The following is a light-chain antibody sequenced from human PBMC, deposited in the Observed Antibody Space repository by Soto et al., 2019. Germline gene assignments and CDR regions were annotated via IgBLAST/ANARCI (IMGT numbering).Light chain of an antibody. Sequence: QSVLTQPPSASGTPGQTVTISCSGSSSNIGSNTVNWYQHLPGTAPKLLIYDNDHRPSGVPDRFSGSKSGTSASLAISGLQSEDEADYYCASWDVSLNGFWVFGGGTKLTVL. J-gene: IGLJ3*02. CDR2: DND. CDR1: SSNIGSNT. V-gene: IGLV1-44*01. CDR3: ASWDVSLNGFWV.